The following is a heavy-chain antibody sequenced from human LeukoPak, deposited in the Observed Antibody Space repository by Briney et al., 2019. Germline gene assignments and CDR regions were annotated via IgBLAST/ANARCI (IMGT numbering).Heavy chain of an antibody. J-gene: IGHJ6*03. CDR3: ATGTVGATTGRYYYMDV. V-gene: IGHV1-24*01. D-gene: IGHD1-26*01. CDR2: FDPEDGET. Sequence: ASVKVSCKASGGTFSSYAISWVRQAPGKGLEWMGGFDPEDGETTYAQKFQGRVTMTEDTSTDTAYMELSSLRSEDTAVYYCATGTVGATTGRYYYMDVWGKGTTVTVSS. CDR1: GGTFSSYA.